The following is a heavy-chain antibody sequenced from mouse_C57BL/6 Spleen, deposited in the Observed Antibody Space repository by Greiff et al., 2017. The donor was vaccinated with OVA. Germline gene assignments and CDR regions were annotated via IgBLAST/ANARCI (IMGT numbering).Heavy chain of an antibody. D-gene: IGHD2-14*01. CDR1: GYAFSSYW. CDR3: ARGGDLLPQYVFAY. CDR2: IYPGDGDT. Sequence: QVQLQQSGAELVKPGASVKISCKASGYAFSSYWMNWVKQRPGKGLEWIGQIYPGDGDTNYNGKFKGKATLTADKSSSTAYMQLSSLTSEDSAVYFCARGGDLLPQYVFAYWGQGTLVTVSA. V-gene: IGHV1-80*01. J-gene: IGHJ3*01.